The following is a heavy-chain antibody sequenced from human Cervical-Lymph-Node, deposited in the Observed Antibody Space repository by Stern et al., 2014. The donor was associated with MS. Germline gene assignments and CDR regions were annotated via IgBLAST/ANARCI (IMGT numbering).Heavy chain of an antibody. J-gene: IGHJ6*02. V-gene: IGHV1-18*01. CDR1: GYTFTNYG. D-gene: IGHD2-15*01. CDR3: ARDQVVVVPAGNGFGPPDV. CDR2: ISAHSANR. Sequence: VQLEESGGEVKKPGASVKVSCKASGYTFTNYGISWVRQAPGQGVAWMGWISAHSANRNYAQIIQGRVTMTPDTSTDTAYMEVRSLTSDDTAVYYCARDQVVVVPAGNGFGPPDVWGQGTTVTVSS.